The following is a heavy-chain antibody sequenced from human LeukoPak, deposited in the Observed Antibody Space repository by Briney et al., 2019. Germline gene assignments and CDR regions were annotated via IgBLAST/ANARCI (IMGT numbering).Heavy chain of an antibody. J-gene: IGHJ4*02. D-gene: IGHD1-26*01. CDR1: GYTLSKFL. Sequence: ASVKVSCKVSGYTLSKFLIHWVRQAPGKGLEWMGGFDPEDGETIYAQKFQGRVTMTEDTSTDTVYMELSSLRSEDTAVYYCARVLSGSHGESFDYWGQGTLVTVSS. CDR3: ARVLSGSHGESFDY. V-gene: IGHV1-24*01. CDR2: FDPEDGET.